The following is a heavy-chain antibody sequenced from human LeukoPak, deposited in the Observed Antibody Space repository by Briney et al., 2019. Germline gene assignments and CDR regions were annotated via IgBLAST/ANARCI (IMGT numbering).Heavy chain of an antibody. CDR2: INHSGST. CDR1: GVSFSGYY. Sequence: SETLSLTCAVYGVSFSGYYWSWIRQPPGKGLEWIGEINHSGSTNYNPSLKSRVTISVDTSKNQFSLKLSSVTAADTAVYYCARASPERGDGFDYWGQGTLVTVSS. J-gene: IGHJ4*02. CDR3: ARASPERGDGFDY. D-gene: IGHD5-24*01. V-gene: IGHV4-34*01.